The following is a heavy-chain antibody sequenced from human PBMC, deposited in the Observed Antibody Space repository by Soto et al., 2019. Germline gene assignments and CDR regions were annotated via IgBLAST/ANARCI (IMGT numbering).Heavy chain of an antibody. Sequence: EVQLLESGGGLMQPGGSLRLSCVGSGFTFRSHALTWVRQSPGKGLEWVAGISGTGGTTYYGDSMRGRFTISRDNSKETLNLQMDSLRPEDTAIYFCARAPIERYFDWYFDHWGQGSLVSVTS. J-gene: IGHJ4*02. CDR1: GFTFRSHA. V-gene: IGHV3-23*01. CDR2: ISGTGGTT. D-gene: IGHD3-9*01. CDR3: ARAPIERYFDWYFDH.